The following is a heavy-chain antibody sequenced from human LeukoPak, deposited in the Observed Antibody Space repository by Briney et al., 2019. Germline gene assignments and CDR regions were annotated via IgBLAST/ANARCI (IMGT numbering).Heavy chain of an antibody. J-gene: IGHJ4*02. D-gene: IGHD3-22*01. Sequence: SVKVSCKASGGTFSSYAISWVRQAPGQGLEWMGGIIPIFGTANYAQKFQGRVTITADESTSTAYMELSSLRSEDTAVYYCARDHTGDYYDSSGYIYWGQGTLVTVSS. CDR1: GGTFSSYA. V-gene: IGHV1-69*13. CDR2: IIPIFGTA. CDR3: ARDHTGDYYDSSGYIY.